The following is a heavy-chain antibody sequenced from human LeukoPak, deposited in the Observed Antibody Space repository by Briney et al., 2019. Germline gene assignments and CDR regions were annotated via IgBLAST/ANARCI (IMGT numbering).Heavy chain of an antibody. CDR2: IYYSGST. D-gene: IGHD3-10*01. CDR3: ARDGNYYGSGSYYQAFDY. V-gene: IGHV4-30-4*01. CDR1: GGSISSGDYY. J-gene: IGHJ4*02. Sequence: SQTLSLTCTVSGGSISSGDYYWSWIRQPPGKGLEWIGYIYYSGSTYYNPSLKSRVTISVDTSKNQFSLKLSSVTAADTAVYYCARDGNYYGSGSYYQAFDYWGQGTLVTVSP.